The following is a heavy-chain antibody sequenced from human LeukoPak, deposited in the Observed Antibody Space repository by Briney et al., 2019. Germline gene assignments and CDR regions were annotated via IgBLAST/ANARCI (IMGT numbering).Heavy chain of an antibody. V-gene: IGHV3-74*01. Sequence: ASLRLSCAASGFTFSSYWMHCVRQAPGNGLVWVSRINSVGSSTSYADSVKGRFTISRDNAKNTLYLQMNSLRAEDTAVYYCARDPYYDFWSGYFYYYMDVWGKGTTVTVSS. J-gene: IGHJ6*03. CDR2: INSVGSST. CDR1: GFTFSSYW. CDR3: ARDPYYDFWSGYFYYYMDV. D-gene: IGHD3-3*01.